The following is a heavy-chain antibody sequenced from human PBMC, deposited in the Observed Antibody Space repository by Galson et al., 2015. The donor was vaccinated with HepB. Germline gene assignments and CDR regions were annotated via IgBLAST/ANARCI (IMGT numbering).Heavy chain of an antibody. CDR2: IYYSGST. J-gene: IGHJ5*02. CDR3: ARYQYYDFWTSSGRNWFDH. CDR1: GGSISSSSYY. D-gene: IGHD3-3*01. V-gene: IGHV4-39*01. Sequence: SETLSLTCTVSGGSISSSSYYWGWIRQPPGKGLEWIGSIYYSGSTYYNPSLKSRVTISVDTSKNQFSLKLSSVTAADTAVYYCARYQYYDFWTSSGRNWFDHWGQGTLVTVSS.